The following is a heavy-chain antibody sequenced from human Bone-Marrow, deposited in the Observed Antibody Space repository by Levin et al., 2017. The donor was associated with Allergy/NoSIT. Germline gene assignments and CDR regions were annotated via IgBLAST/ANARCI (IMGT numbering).Heavy chain of an antibody. D-gene: IGHD6-6*01. CDR2: ISSTGRTR. CDR3: ARDGRQLATPYYGMDV. V-gene: IGHV3-11*01. Sequence: GESLKISCAASGFTVSDYYMSWIRQAPGKGLEWVSLISSTGRTRYYGDSVKGRFTISRDSAENSLHLQMNNLRGEDTAVYYCARDGRQLATPYYGMDVWGRGTTVTVSS. J-gene: IGHJ6*02. CDR1: GFTVSDYY.